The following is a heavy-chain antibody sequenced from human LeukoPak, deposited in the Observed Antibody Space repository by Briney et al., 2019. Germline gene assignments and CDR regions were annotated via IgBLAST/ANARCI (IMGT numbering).Heavy chain of an antibody. CDR2: ISYDGSNK. CDR3: ARDRSVQLLYHWAYGDYVFPDY. D-gene: IGHD2-2*02. Sequence: PGGSLRLSCAASGFTFCSYAMNWVRQAPGKGLEWVAVISYDGSNKYYADSVKGRLTISRDNSKNTLYLQMNSLRAEDTAVYYCARDRSVQLLYHWAYGDYVFPDYWGQGTLVTVSS. J-gene: IGHJ4*02. CDR1: GFTFCSYA. V-gene: IGHV3-30*04.